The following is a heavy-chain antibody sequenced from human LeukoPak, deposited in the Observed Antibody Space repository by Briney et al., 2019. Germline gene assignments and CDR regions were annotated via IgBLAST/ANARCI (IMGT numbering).Heavy chain of an antibody. CDR1: GFTFSSYA. CDR2: TSGSGGST. D-gene: IGHD2-2*01. J-gene: IGHJ4*02. Sequence: PGGSLRLSCAASGFTFSSYAMSWVRQAPGKGLEWVSATSGSGGSTYYADSVKGRFTISRDNSKNTLYLQMNSLRAEDTAVYYCAKLLLSCSSTSCYPSYFDYWGQGTLVTVSS. V-gene: IGHV3-23*01. CDR3: AKLLLSCSSTSCYPSYFDY.